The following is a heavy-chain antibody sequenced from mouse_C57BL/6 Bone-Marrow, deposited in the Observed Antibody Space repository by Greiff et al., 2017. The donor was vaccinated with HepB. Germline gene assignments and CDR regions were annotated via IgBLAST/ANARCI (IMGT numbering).Heavy chain of an antibody. D-gene: IGHD3-2*02. CDR2: IHPNSGST. J-gene: IGHJ3*01. V-gene: IGHV1-64*01. CDR3: AETAQVSWFAY. CDR1: GYTFTSYW. Sequence: VQLQQPGAELVKPGASVKLSCKASGYTFTSYWMHWVKQRPGQGLEWIGMIHPNSGSTNYNEKFKSKATLTVDKSSSTAYMQLSSLTSEDSAVYYCAETAQVSWFAYWGQGTLVTVSA.